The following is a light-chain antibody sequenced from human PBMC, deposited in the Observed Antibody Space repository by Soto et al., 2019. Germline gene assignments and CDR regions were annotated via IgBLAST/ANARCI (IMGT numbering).Light chain of an antibody. CDR2: QGN. Sequence: QSALTQPASVSGSPGQSITISCTGTSSGVGSYNLVSWYQQHPGKAPKLMIYQGNKRPSGVSNRFSASKSGNTASLTISGLQAEDEAEYYCCSYAGSFVVFGGGTKITVL. CDR3: CSYAGSFVV. V-gene: IGLV2-23*01. CDR1: SSGVGSYNL. J-gene: IGLJ2*01.